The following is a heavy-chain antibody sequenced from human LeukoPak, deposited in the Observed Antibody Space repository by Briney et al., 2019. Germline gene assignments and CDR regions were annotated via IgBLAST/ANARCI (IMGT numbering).Heavy chain of an antibody. CDR1: GYTFTGYC. D-gene: IGHD3-22*01. V-gene: IGHV1-2*06. J-gene: IGHJ4*02. Sequence: ASVKVSCKASGYTFTGYCMHWVRQAPGQGLEWMGRINPNSGGTNYAQKFQGRVTMTRDTSISTAYMELSRLRSDDTAVYYCARALTMIVVAPWGFDYWGQGTLVTVSS. CDR2: INPNSGGT. CDR3: ARALTMIVVAPWGFDY.